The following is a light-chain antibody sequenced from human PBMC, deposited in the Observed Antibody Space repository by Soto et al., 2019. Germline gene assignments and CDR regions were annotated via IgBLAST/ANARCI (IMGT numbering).Light chain of an antibody. Sequence: QPVLTQSPSASGTPGQRVTISCSGSSSNIGSNYVYWYQQLPGAAPKLLIYNNNQRPSGVPDRFSGSKSATSASLALSGLRPEDEADYYCAAWDDSLRGYVFGTGTKLTVL. CDR2: NNN. J-gene: IGLJ1*01. V-gene: IGLV1-47*02. CDR1: SSNIGSNY. CDR3: AAWDDSLRGYV.